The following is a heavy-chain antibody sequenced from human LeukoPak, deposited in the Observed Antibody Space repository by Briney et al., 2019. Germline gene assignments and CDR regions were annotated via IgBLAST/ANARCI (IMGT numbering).Heavy chain of an antibody. CDR3: AKDLITMVRGVITKYYFDY. J-gene: IGHJ4*02. Sequence: PGGSLRPSCAASGFTFSSYGMHWVRQAPGKGLEWVAFIRYDGSNKYYADSVKGRFTISRDNSKNTLYLQMNSLRAEDTAVYYCAKDLITMVRGVITKYYFDYWGQGTLVTVSS. CDR2: IRYDGSNK. CDR1: GFTFSSYG. D-gene: IGHD3-10*01. V-gene: IGHV3-30*02.